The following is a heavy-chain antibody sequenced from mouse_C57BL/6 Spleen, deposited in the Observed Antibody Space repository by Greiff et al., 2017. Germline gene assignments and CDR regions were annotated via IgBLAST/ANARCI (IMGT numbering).Heavy chain of an antibody. V-gene: IGHV1-82*01. CDR2: IYPGDGDT. CDR3: ASLLTTVVDY. D-gene: IGHD1-1*01. Sequence: QVQLQQSGPELVKPGASVKISCKASGYAFSSSWMNWVKQRPGKGLEWIGRIYPGDGDTNYNGKFKGKATLTADKSSSTAYMQLSSLTSEDSAVYFCASLLTTVVDYWGQGTTLTVSS. CDR1: GYAFSSSW. J-gene: IGHJ2*01.